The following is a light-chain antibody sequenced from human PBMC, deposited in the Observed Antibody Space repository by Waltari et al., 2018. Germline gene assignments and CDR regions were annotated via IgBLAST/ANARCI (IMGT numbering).Light chain of an antibody. V-gene: IGLV1-40*01. CDR2: GNN. J-gene: IGLJ3*02. CDR1: SSNIGAGHE. Sequence: QSVLTQPPSMSGAPGQRVTISCTGSSSNIGAGHEVQWYQVFPGTAPKLLIYGNNNRPSGVPDRFSGSKSDTSASLAIGGLQAEDEADYYCQSFDIRLSGGVVFGGGTKVTVL. CDR3: QSFDIRLSGGVV.